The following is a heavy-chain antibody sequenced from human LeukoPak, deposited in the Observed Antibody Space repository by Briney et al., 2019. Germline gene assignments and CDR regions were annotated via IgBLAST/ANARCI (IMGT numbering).Heavy chain of an antibody. Sequence: SQTLSLTCTVSGGSISSGGYYWSWIRQPPGKGLEWIGYIYHSGSTYYNPSLKSRVTISVDRSKNQFSLKLSSVTAADTAVYYCASSLIPGYCSSTSCPIRLFDYWGQGTLVTVSS. CDR1: GGSISSGGYY. J-gene: IGHJ4*02. V-gene: IGHV4-30-2*01. CDR3: ASSLIPGYCSSTSCPIRLFDY. CDR2: IYHSGST. D-gene: IGHD2-2*01.